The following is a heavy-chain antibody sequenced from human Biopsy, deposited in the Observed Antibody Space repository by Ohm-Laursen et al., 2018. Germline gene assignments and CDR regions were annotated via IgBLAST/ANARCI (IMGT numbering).Heavy chain of an antibody. D-gene: IGHD2-15*01. CDR1: GYTFSLYH. CDR3: ARDPYCSGGNCYSPLDH. CDR2: IDPDGGRT. J-gene: IGHJ4*02. Sequence: ASVKVSCKASGYTFSLYHIHWVRQAPGQGLEWMGWIDPDGGRTSFGQNFQGRVTMTSDTSTGTAYLELTRPRSDDTAVYYCARDPYCSGGNCYSPLDHWGQGTLVTVSA. V-gene: IGHV1-2*02.